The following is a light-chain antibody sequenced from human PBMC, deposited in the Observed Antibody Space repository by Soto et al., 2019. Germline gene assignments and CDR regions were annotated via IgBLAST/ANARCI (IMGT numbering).Light chain of an antibody. CDR1: QSVSSGY. J-gene: IGKJ3*01. CDR3: QQYGSSPPVT. CDR2: ETS. Sequence: EIVLTQSPGTLSLSPGERATLSCRASQSVSSGYLAWYQQKPGQPPRLLIYETSSMATGIPDRFSGSGSGTEFTLTISSLEPEDFAVYYCQQYGSSPPVTFGPGTRVDIK. V-gene: IGKV3-20*01.